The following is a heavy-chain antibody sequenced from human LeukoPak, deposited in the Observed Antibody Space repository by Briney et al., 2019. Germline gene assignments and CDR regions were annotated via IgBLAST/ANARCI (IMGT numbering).Heavy chain of an antibody. CDR1: GTSINNYY. CDR3: AREMAVAGPYTFDI. V-gene: IGHV4-4*07. J-gene: IGHJ3*02. Sequence: SETLSLTCTISGTSINNYYWKWFRQPAGKGLEWIGRIYFSGSTNYNPSLKSRLTMSLDTSKNQFSLNLRFVTAADTAVYFCAREMAVAGPYTFDIWGQGTEVTVSS. D-gene: IGHD2-2*02. CDR2: IYFSGST.